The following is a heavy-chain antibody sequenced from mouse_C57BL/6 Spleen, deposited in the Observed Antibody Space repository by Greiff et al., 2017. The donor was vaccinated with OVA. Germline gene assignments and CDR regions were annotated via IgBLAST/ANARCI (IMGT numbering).Heavy chain of an antibody. CDR2: INPSNGGN. J-gene: IGHJ3*01. V-gene: IGHV1-53*01. CDR3: AREYYGSPFAY. CDR1: GYTFTSYW. D-gene: IGHD1-1*01. Sequence: QVQLQQPGTELVKPGASVTLSCKASGYTFTSYWMHWVKQRPGQGLEWIGNINPSNGGNNYNEKFKSKATLTVDQSSSTAYMQLSSRTSEDSAVYYCAREYYGSPFAYWGQGTLVTVSA.